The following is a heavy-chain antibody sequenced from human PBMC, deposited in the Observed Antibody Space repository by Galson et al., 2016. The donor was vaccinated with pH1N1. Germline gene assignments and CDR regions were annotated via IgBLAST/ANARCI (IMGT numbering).Heavy chain of an antibody. CDR2: IYYSGNN. Sequence: ETLSLTYSVSGGSISYYYWSWIRQPPGKGLEWIGYIYYSGNNIHNPSLKSRFTMSVDTSRNQFSLKLNTVTAADTAVYYCARVVGNDFWSGYSHYYYYGMGVWGQGTTVTVSS. CDR3: ARVVGNDFWSGYSHYYYYGMGV. D-gene: IGHD3-3*01. CDR1: GGSISYYY. V-gene: IGHV4-59*12. J-gene: IGHJ6*02.